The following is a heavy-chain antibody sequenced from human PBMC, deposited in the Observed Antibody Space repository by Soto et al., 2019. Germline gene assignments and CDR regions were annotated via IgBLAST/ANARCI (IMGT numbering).Heavy chain of an antibody. CDR3: ATGVRKGFFHSGGLNS. Sequence: SVKVSCKASEFTFSSSAVQWVRQARGQRLEWIGWIVVGSNNTDYAQKFQERVATTRDLSTTTAYLELNSLRSEDTAVYYCATGVRKGFFHSGGLNSWGQGTLVTVSS. J-gene: IGHJ5*02. D-gene: IGHD2-15*01. V-gene: IGHV1-58*01. CDR2: IVVGSNNT. CDR1: EFTFSSSA.